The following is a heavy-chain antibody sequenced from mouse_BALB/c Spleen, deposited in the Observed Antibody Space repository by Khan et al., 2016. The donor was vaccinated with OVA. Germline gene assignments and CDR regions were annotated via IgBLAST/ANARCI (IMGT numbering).Heavy chain of an antibody. D-gene: IGHD1-1*01. CDR3: ARLAYYYDSEGFAY. CDR2: ISSGGSYT. Sequence: EVQLVESGGDLVKPEGSLKLSCAASGFTFSTYGMSWVRQTPDKRLEWVATISSGGSYTYYPDSVQGRFTISRDNAKNTLYLQMRSMKSEDTAMFYCARLAYYYDSEGFAYWGQGTLFHCLC. CDR1: GFTFSTYG. V-gene: IGHV5-6*01. J-gene: IGHJ3*01.